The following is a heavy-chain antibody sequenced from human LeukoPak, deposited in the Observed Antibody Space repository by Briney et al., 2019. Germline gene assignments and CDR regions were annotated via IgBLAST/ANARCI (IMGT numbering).Heavy chain of an antibody. CDR3: ARERAVLDAFDI. Sequence: GASVKDSCKASGYTFTSYYMHWVRQAPGQGLEWMGIINPSGGSTSYAQTFQGSVTMTRDTSTSTVYMELSSLRSEDTAVYYCARERAVLDAFDIWGQGTMVTVSS. CDR1: GYTFTSYY. V-gene: IGHV1-46*01. D-gene: IGHD6-19*01. J-gene: IGHJ3*02. CDR2: INPSGGST.